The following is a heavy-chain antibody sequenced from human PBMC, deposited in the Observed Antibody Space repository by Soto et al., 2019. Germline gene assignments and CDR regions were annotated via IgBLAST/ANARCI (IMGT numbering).Heavy chain of an antibody. CDR2: IYHGGST. J-gene: IGHJ4*02. CDR3: ARSLWFGEDYFDY. V-gene: IGHV4-61*01. D-gene: IGHD3-10*01. CDR1: GGSVSSGSYY. Sequence: PSETLSLTCTVSGGSVSSGSYYWSWIRQPPGKGLEWIGEIYHGGSTNYNPSLKSRVTISLDKSKNQFSLKLSSVIAADTAVYYCARSLWFGEDYFDYWGQGILVTVSS.